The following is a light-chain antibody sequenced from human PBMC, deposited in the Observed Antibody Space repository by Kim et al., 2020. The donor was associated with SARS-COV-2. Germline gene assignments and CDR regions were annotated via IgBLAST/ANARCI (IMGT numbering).Light chain of an antibody. CDR1: QDISGY. J-gene: IGKJ2*01. V-gene: IGKV1-9*01. CDR3: QQRNSYPPT. CDR2: GAS. Sequence: SACVGDRVTLSCRTSQDISGYLVWFQQQPGKAPTLLIYGASTLKSGAPSSFSGSRCGTEFSLTIGSLQPEDFATYYCQQRNSYPPTFGKGTKLEI.